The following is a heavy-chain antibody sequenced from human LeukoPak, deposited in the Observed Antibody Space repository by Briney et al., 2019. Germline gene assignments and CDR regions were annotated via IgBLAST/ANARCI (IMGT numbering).Heavy chain of an antibody. CDR1: GFTFSSYW. J-gene: IGHJ6*02. CDR2: INSDGSST. Sequence: GGSLRLSCAASGFTFSSYWMHWVRHATGKGLVWVSRINSDGSSTSYADSVKGRFTISRDNAKNTLYLQTNSLRAEDTAVYYCARDGVTTNYGMDVWGQGTTVTVSS. D-gene: IGHD4-17*01. CDR3: ARDGVTTNYGMDV. V-gene: IGHV3-74*01.